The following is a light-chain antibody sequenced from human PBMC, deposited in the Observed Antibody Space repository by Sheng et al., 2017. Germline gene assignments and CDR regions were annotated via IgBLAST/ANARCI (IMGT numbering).Light chain of an antibody. CDR1: QSISNW. Sequence: DIQMTQSPSTLSASVGDRVTITCRASQSISNWLTWYQQKPGKAPKLLIYKASNLESGVPSRFSGSGSGTEFTLTISSLQPDDFATYYCQQYNSYSWTFGQGTEGG. J-gene: IGKJ1*01. CDR2: KAS. CDR3: QQYNSYSWT. V-gene: IGKV1-5*03.